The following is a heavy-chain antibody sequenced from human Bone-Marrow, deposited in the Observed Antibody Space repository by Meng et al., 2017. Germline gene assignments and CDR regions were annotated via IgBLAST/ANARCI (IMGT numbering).Heavy chain of an antibody. CDR1: GITFTTYW. CDR2: INSDGSTT. CDR3: ARDVAVAGSRGDQFDY. Sequence: GESLKISCAASGITFTTYWMHWFRQAPGKGLVWVSRINSDGSTTTYADSVKGRFTISRDNAMNTLYLQMNSLRAEDTAVYYCARDVAVAGSRGDQFDYWGQGTLVTVSS. J-gene: IGHJ4*02. V-gene: IGHV3-74*01. D-gene: IGHD6-19*01.